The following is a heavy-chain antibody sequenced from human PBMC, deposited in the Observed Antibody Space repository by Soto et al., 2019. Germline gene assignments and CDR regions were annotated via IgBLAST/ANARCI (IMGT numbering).Heavy chain of an antibody. Sequence: EVQLVESGGGLVQPGGSLRLSCVASGFTFSNYWMGWVRQAPGKGLEWVANIRQDGGDKRDLDSVKGRFTISRDNAQNSLYLQRNSRRAEDTAVYYCARIDCGGNCYSRSWYFDIWGRGTLVTVSS. D-gene: IGHD2-21*02. CDR3: ARIDCGGNCYSRSWYFDI. CDR2: IRQDGGDK. J-gene: IGHJ2*01. CDR1: GFTFSNYW. V-gene: IGHV3-7*03.